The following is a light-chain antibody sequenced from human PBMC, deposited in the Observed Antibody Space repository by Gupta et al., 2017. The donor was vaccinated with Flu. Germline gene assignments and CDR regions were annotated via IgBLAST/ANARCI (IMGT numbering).Light chain of an antibody. CDR2: GAF. J-gene: IGKJ4*01. V-gene: IGKV3-15*01. CDR3: QQYNKWPPVT. CDR1: QSVSSN. Sequence: EIVMTQSPATLSVSPGERVTLSCRASQSVSSNLAWYQQKPGQAPRLLIYGAFTRATGIPARFSGSGSGTEFTLAISSRQSEDFAVYYCQQYNKWPPVTFGGGTKLAIK.